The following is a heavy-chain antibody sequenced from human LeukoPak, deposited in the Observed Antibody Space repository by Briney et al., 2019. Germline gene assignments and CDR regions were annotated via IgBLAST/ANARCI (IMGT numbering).Heavy chain of an antibody. CDR2: ISGSGGKT. CDR1: GFGFSHTA. Sequence: GGSLRLSCEASGFGFSHTAMNWVRQAPGKGPELVSFISGSGGKTHYTDSVKGRFTISRDNTNNTLYLQMNSLRAEDTAIYYCAKAWSYYFDHWGRGTLVTVSS. CDR3: AKAWSYYFDH. V-gene: IGHV3-23*01. D-gene: IGHD2-8*02. J-gene: IGHJ4*02.